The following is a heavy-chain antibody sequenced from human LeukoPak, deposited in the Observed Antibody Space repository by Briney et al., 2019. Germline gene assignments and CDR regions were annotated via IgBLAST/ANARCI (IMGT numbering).Heavy chain of an antibody. CDR3: ARRQGCSTSSCPPDS. CDR2: IYPGDSDT. J-gene: IGHJ4*02. D-gene: IGHD2-2*01. V-gene: IGHV5-51*01. Sequence: GASLEISCRGSGYSFNTYWIGWVRPMPGKGLEWMGIIYPGDSDTRYSPSFRGQVTMSADKSINTAYLQWSSLKASDTAMYFCARRQGCSTSSCPPDSWGQGTLVTVSS. CDR1: GYSFNTYW.